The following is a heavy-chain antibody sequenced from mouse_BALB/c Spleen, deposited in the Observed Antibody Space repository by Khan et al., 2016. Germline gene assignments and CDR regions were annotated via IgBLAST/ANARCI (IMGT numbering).Heavy chain of an antibody. CDR2: IDPENGNT. D-gene: IGHD2-2*01. V-gene: IGHV14-1*02. Sequence: EVQLQESGAELVRPGALVKLSCKASGFNIKDCYIPWVKQRPEQGLEWIGWIDPENGNTIYGPTFQDKASITADTSSNTAYLQLSSLTSEDTAVYYCARGYDGFAYWGPGTLVTVSA. CDR1: GFNIKDCY. J-gene: IGHJ3*01. CDR3: ARGYDGFAY.